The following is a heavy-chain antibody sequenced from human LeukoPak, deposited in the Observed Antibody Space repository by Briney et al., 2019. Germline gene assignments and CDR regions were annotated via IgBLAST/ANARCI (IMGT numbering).Heavy chain of an antibody. CDR3: AKATLRYIAADYFDY. CDR2: ISGSGGST. CDR1: RFTFTSYA. J-gene: IGHJ4*02. Sequence: GGSLRLSCSASRFTFTSYAMNWVRQAPGKGLEWVSAISGSGGSTYYADSVKGRFTISRDNSKNTLYLQMNSLRAEDTAVYYCAKATLRYIAADYFDYWGQRTLVTVSS. V-gene: IGHV3-23*01. D-gene: IGHD6-13*01.